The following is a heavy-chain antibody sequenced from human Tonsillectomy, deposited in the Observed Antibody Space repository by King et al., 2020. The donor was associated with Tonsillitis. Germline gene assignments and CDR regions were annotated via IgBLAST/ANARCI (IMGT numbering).Heavy chain of an antibody. D-gene: IGHD6-13*01. V-gene: IGHV3-30*02. CDR3: AKEWYTSSWYNGGGYDY. J-gene: IGHJ4*02. CDR2: IRYDGSNK. CDR1: GFTFSNYG. Sequence: VQLVESGGGVVQPGGSLRLSCAASGFTFSNYGMHWVRQAPGKGLEWVAFIRYDGSNKYYADSVKGRITITGDNSKNTLYLQMSSLRAEDTAVYYCAKEWYTSSWYNGGGYDYWGQGTLVTVSS.